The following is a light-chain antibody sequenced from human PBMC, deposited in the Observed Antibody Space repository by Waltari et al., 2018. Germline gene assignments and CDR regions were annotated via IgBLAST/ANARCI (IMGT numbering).Light chain of an antibody. J-gene: IGKJ4*01. CDR2: WAS. Sequence: DIVMTQSPESLAVSLGERATINCKTSESVLYSSNKKNHLAWYQQKPGQPPKLLISWASTRKAGVPGRISGSGSETDFTLTVSSLQAEDVAVYYYQQYYNTPLTFGGGTKVEIK. CDR1: ESVLYSSNKKNH. CDR3: QQYYNTPLT. V-gene: IGKV4-1*01.